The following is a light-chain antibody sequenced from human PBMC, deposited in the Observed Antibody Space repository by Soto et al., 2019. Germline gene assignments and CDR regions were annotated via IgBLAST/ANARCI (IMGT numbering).Light chain of an antibody. Sequence: DIQLTQSPSSLSASVGDRVTITCRTSQTITNSLNWYQQKPGKAPNLLTYTASYLQGGVPSRFSGSGSGTAFTLTTSSLQPEDFATYYCQQTSRIPITSCQATPLVI. V-gene: IGKV1-39*01. CDR2: TAS. CDR1: QTITNS. J-gene: IGKJ5*01. CDR3: QQTSRIPIT.